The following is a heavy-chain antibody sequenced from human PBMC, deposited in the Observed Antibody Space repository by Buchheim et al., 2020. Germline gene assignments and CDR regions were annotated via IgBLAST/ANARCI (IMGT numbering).Heavy chain of an antibody. J-gene: IGHJ4*02. CDR1: GFTFSSYS. CDR2: ISSSSSYI. CDR3: ARAASIAAPGAY. V-gene: IGHV3-21*01. D-gene: IGHD6-6*01. Sequence: EVQLVESGGGLVKPGGSLRLSCAASGFTFSSYSMNWVRQAPGKGLEWVSLISSSSSYIYYADSVKGRFTISRDNAKNSLYLQKNSLRAEDTAVYDCARAASIAAPGAYWGQGTL.